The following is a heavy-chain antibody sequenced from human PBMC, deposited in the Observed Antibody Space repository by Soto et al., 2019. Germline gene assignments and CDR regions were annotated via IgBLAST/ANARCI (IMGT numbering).Heavy chain of an antibody. Sequence: PGESLKISCKASWYSFTDYWIGWVRQMPGKGLEWMGIIYPGDSDTKYSPSFQGQVTMSADKSISTAYLQWNSLKASDTAMYYCARDGLSSSSSFDYWGQGTLVTVSS. CDR2: IYPGDSDT. J-gene: IGHJ4*02. CDR1: WYSFTDYW. D-gene: IGHD6-6*01. CDR3: ARDGLSSSSSFDY. V-gene: IGHV5-51*01.